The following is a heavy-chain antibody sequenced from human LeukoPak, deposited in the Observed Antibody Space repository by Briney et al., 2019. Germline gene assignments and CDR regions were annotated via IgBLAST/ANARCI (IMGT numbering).Heavy chain of an antibody. D-gene: IGHD4-11*01. CDR2: ISGSGGST. CDR1: GFTFSTYA. Sequence: PGGSLRLSCAASGFTFSTYAMSWVRQAPGKGLEWVSLISGSGGSTYYADSVKGRFTISRDKGKNTLSLQMNSLRAEDTALYYCAKERLTTTTFDSWGRGTLVTVSS. V-gene: IGHV3-23*01. CDR3: AKERLTTTTFDS. J-gene: IGHJ4*02.